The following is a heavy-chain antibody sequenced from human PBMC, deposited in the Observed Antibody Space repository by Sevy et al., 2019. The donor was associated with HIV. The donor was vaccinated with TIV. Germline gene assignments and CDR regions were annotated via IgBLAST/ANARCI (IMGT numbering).Heavy chain of an antibody. J-gene: IGHJ4*02. CDR1: GFTFNIYS. D-gene: IGHD3-10*01. Sequence: GGSLRLSCAASGFTFNIYSMNWVRQAPGKGLEWVSTISGDSSYIFYADSLMGRFTTSRDNAKNSLYLQMSSLRVEDTAVYYCARGRGVPGADSFDYWGQGTLVTVSS. V-gene: IGHV3-21*01. CDR2: ISGDSSYI. CDR3: ARGRGVPGADSFDY.